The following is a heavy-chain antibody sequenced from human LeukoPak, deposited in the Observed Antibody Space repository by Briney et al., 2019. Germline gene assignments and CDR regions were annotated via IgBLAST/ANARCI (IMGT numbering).Heavy chain of an antibody. V-gene: IGHV4-4*02. CDR3: ARHASDFWSGYLYWFDP. D-gene: IGHD3-3*01. J-gene: IGHJ5*02. CDR2: IYHSGST. Sequence: SETLSLTCAVSGGSISSSNWWSWVRQPPGKGLEWIGEIYHSGSTNYNPSLKSRVTISVDTSKNQFSLKLSSVTAADTAVYYCARHASDFWSGYLYWFDPWGQGTLVTVSS. CDR1: GGSISSSNW.